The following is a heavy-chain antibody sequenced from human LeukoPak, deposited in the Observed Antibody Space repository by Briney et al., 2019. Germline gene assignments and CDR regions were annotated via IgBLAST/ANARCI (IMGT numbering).Heavy chain of an antibody. D-gene: IGHD2-2*01. CDR2: FFLKGST. CDR3: ARVARCTSCFDVDY. Sequence: SETLSLTCTVSSYSITSAYYWGWIRQPSGKGLEWIGSFFLKGSTYYNPSLKSRVTISVDTSKNQFSLTLSSVTAADTAVYYCARVARCTSCFDVDYWGQGTLVTVSS. CDR1: SYSITSAYY. V-gene: IGHV4-38-2*02. J-gene: IGHJ4*02.